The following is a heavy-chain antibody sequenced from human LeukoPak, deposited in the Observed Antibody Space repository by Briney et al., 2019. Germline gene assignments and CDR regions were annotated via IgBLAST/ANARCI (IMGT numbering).Heavy chain of an antibody. CDR1: GGSFSGYY. Sequence: PSETLSLTCAVYGGSFSGYYWSWTRQPPGKGLEWIGEINHSGSTNYNPSLKSRVTISVDTSKNQFSLKLSSVTAADTAVYYCARGEVVFWSGPYKYYFDYWGQGTLVTVSS. D-gene: IGHD3-3*01. CDR2: INHSGST. J-gene: IGHJ4*02. CDR3: ARGEVVFWSGPYKYYFDY. V-gene: IGHV4-34*01.